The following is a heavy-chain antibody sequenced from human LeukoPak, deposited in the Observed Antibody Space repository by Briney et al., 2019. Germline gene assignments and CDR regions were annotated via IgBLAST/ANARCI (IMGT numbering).Heavy chain of an antibody. Sequence: SETLSLTCTVSGGSINSGGYYWSWIRQRPGKGLEYFGYIYSSGSTYYNPSLKSRVTISMDTSKYQFSLTLTSVTAADTAVYYCARESGYSGGPFDYWGQGTLVTVSS. V-gene: IGHV4-31*03. CDR1: GGSINSGGYY. CDR2: IYSSGST. J-gene: IGHJ4*02. CDR3: ARESGYSGGPFDY. D-gene: IGHD6-19*01.